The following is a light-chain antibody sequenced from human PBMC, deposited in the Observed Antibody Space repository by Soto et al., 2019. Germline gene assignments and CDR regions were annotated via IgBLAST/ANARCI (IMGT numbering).Light chain of an antibody. CDR2: DAS. CDR3: QQTYTTPEIT. V-gene: IGKV3D-15*01. CDR1: QSVSSN. Sequence: EIVMTQSPATLSVSPGERATLSCRASQSVSSNLAWYQQKPGQAPRLLIYDASNRATGIPARFSGSGSGTDFTLTISSLQPEDFAIYYCQQTYTTPEITFGQGTRLEIK. J-gene: IGKJ5*01.